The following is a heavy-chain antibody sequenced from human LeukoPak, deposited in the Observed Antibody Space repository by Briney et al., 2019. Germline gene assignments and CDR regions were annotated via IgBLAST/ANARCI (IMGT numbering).Heavy chain of an antibody. CDR1: GFTFSTYA. J-gene: IGHJ3*02. CDR3: AKDPGLIRYFALPDAFDI. V-gene: IGHV3-23*01. CDR2: INYSGGTT. Sequence: GGSLRLSCAASGFTFSTYAMSWVRQAPGKGLEWVSGINYSGGTTYYADSVKGRFTISRDNFKNTLYLQMNSLRAEDTAVYYCAKDPGLIRYFALPDAFDIWGQGTMVTVSS. D-gene: IGHD3-9*01.